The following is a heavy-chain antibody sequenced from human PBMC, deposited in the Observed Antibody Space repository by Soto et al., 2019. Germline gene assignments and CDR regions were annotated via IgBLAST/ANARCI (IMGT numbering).Heavy chain of an antibody. CDR2: ISTYNGNT. V-gene: IGHV1-18*01. J-gene: IGHJ4*02. D-gene: IGHD3-10*01. CDR1: GYTFTNYG. CDR3: ARGSEAWFGGVYDY. Sequence: ASVKVSCKASGYTFTNYGIIWVRQAPGQGLEWMGWISTYNGNTIYAQKLQGRVTMTTDTSTKTAYLELRSLTSDDTALYSCARGSEAWFGGVYDYWGQGTQVTVSS.